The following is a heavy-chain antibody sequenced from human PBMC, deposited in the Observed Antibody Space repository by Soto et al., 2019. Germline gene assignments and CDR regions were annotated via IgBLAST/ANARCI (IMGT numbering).Heavy chain of an antibody. CDR1: GGSITSDGDD. J-gene: IGHJ4*02. Sequence: PSETLSLTCTVSGGSITSDGDDWTWIRQSPGKGLEWIGYISNSGSTGYNPSLKTRLSMSVDRSKNQFTLRLTSVTAADTAVYFCATESGSTYGYFDHWGQGTQVTVSS. D-gene: IGHD5-18*01. V-gene: IGHV4-30-4*01. CDR3: ATESGSTYGYFDH. CDR2: ISNSGST.